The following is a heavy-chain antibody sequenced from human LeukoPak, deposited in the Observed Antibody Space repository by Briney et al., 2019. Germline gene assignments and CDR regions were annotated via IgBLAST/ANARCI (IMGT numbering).Heavy chain of an antibody. J-gene: IGHJ4*02. CDR2: ISSSDSNI. Sequence: MPGGSLRLSCAASGFTFSDYYMTWIRQAPGKGLEWVSHISSSDSNIYYADSVKGRFTISRDNAKNSLYLQMNSLRAEDTAVYYCARVKISMFRGVMITSGPPDYWGQGTLVTVSS. CDR3: ARVKISMFRGVMITSGPPDY. V-gene: IGHV3-11*01. CDR1: GFTFSDYY. D-gene: IGHD3-10*01.